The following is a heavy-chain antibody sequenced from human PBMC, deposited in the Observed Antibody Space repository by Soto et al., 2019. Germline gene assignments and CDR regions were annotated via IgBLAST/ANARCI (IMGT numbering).Heavy chain of an antibody. J-gene: IGHJ6*02. V-gene: IGHV3-21*01. CDR1: GFTFSSYS. D-gene: IGHD3-3*01. Sequence: GGSLRLSCAASGFTFSSYSMNWVRQAPGKGLEWVSSISSSSSYIYYADSVKGRFTISRDNAKNSLYLQMNSLRAEDTAVYYCARDQLDFWSGPRHYYYGMDVWGQGTTVTVSS. CDR3: ARDQLDFWSGPRHYYYGMDV. CDR2: ISSSSSYI.